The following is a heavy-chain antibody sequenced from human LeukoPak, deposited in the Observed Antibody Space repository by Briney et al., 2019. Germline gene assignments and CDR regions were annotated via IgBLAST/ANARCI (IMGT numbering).Heavy chain of an antibody. CDR2: INPNSGGT. CDR3: ARDMGSTIAAARDY. CDR1: GYTFTSYG. D-gene: IGHD6-13*01. Sequence: ASVKVSCKTSGYTFTSYGISWVRQAPGQGLEWMGWINPNSGGTNYAQKFQGRVTMTRDTSISTAYMELRSLRSDDTAVYYCARDMGSTIAAARDYWGQGTLVTVSS. J-gene: IGHJ4*02. V-gene: IGHV1-2*02.